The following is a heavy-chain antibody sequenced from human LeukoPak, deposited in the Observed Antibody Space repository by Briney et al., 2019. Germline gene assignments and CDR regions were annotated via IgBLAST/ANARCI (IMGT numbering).Heavy chain of an antibody. D-gene: IGHD4-17*01. J-gene: IGHJ4*02. CDR2: INPNSGGT. V-gene: IGHV1-69*05. CDR3: ARDRERWTTVTVSGFDY. Sequence: SVKVSCKASGGTFTSYAISWVRQAPGPGLEWMGRINPNSGGTNYAQKFQGRVTITTDESTSTAYMELSSLRSEDTAVYYCARDRERWTTVTVSGFDYWGQGTLVTVSS. CDR1: GGTFTSYA.